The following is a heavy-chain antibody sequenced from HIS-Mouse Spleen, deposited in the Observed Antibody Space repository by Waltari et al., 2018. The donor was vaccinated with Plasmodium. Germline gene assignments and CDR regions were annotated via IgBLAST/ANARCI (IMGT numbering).Heavy chain of an antibody. CDR2: INHSGST. CDR3: ARGPGDIVATTFDY. CDR1: GGSFSGYY. D-gene: IGHD5-12*01. J-gene: IGHJ4*02. Sequence: VQLQQWGAGLLKPSETLSLTCAVYGGSFSGYYWSWIRQPPGKGLEWIGEINHSGSTNYNPSLQSRVTISVDTSKNQFSLKLSSVTAADTAVYYCARGPGDIVATTFDYWGQGTLVTVSS. V-gene: IGHV4-34*01.